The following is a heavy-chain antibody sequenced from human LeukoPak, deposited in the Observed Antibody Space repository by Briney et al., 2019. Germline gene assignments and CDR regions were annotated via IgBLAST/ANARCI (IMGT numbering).Heavy chain of an antibody. CDR3: LRGYDYTGSN. CDR1: GFTFSRYS. V-gene: IGHV3-21*01. D-gene: IGHD2-8*02. CDR2: ISAASNYI. Sequence: GGSLRLSCAASGFTFSRYSMNWVRQAPGKGLEWVSSISAASNYIYYADSVKGRFTISRDNAKNSLSLQMNSLRAEDTAVYYCLRGYDYTGSNWGQGTLVTVSS. J-gene: IGHJ4*02.